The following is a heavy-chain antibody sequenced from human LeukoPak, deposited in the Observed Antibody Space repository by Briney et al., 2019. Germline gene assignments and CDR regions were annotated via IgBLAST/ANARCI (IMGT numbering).Heavy chain of an antibody. V-gene: IGHV3-74*01. CDR1: GFTFSSYW. Sequence: PGGSLRLSCAASGFTFSSYWIHWVRQAPGQGLVWVSRINGDGSSTNYADSVKGRFTISRDNAKNSLYLQMNSLRAEDTAVYYCARTTYGSGNPYFDYWGQGTLVTVSS. D-gene: IGHD3-10*01. J-gene: IGHJ4*02. CDR3: ARTTYGSGNPYFDY. CDR2: INGDGSST.